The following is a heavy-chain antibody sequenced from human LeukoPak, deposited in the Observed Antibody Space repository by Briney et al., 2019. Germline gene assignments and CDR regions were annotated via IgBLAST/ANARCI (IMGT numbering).Heavy chain of an antibody. CDR1: GGSISSGSYS. CDR2: IYHSGYT. J-gene: IGHJ4*02. D-gene: IGHD2-8*01. V-gene: IGHV4-30-2*01. Sequence: PSETLSLTCAVSGGSISSGSYSWSWIRQPPGKGLEWIGYIYHSGYTHYNPSLKSRVTISVDRSKNQFSLKLTSVTAADTAVYYCARDRACSNGVCSYFDYWGQGTVVTVSS. CDR3: ARDRACSNGVCSYFDY.